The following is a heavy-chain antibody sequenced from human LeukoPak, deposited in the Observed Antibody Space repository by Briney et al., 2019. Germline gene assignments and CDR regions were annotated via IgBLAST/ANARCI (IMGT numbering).Heavy chain of an antibody. D-gene: IGHD3-22*01. CDR2: IYTSGST. V-gene: IGHV4-4*07. CDR1: GGSISSYY. CDR3: ARDVGYYDSSGYYYYFDY. Sequence: SSETLSLTCTVSGGSISSYYWSWIRQPAGKGLKWIGRIYTSGSTNYNPSLKSRVTMSVDTSKNQFSLKLSSVTAADTAVYYCARDVGYYDSSGYYYYFDYWGQGTLVTVSS. J-gene: IGHJ4*02.